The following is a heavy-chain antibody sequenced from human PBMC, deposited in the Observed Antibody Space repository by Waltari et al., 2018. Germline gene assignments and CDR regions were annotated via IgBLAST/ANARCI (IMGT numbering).Heavy chain of an antibody. CDR1: GGSFSGYY. J-gene: IGHJ3*02. CDR3: ARVKMGSSNPGGFDI. V-gene: IGHV4-34*01. Sequence: QVQLQQWGAGLLKPSETLSLTCAVYGGSFSGYYWSWIRQPPGKGLEWSGEINHSGSTNYNPSLKIRVTISVDTSKNQFSLKLSSVTAADTAVYYCARVKMGSSNPGGFDIWGQGTMVTVSS. CDR2: INHSGST. D-gene: IGHD3-10*01.